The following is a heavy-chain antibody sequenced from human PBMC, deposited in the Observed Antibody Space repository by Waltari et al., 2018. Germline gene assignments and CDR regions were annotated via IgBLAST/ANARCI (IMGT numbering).Heavy chain of an antibody. Sequence: QLVGSGGGVVQPGGSLRLPCAASGFTFPNYGMHWVRQSPGKGLEWVAVILSDGSNEYYADSVKGRFTISRDNSKNTLYLQMNSLRVQDTAVYYCARGSYSSGCDFWGQGTQVTVSS. CDR1: GFTFPNYG. D-gene: IGHD6-19*01. J-gene: IGHJ4*02. CDR2: ILSDGSNE. CDR3: ARGSYSSGCDF. V-gene: IGHV3-30*03.